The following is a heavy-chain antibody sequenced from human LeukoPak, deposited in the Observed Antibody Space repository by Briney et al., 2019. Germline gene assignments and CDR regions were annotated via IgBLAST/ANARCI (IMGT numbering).Heavy chain of an antibody. CDR1: GFAFSSYA. CDR2: ISYDGSNK. D-gene: IGHD1-26*01. J-gene: IGHJ4*02. V-gene: IGHV3-30-3*01. Sequence: GRSLRLSCAASGFAFSSYAMHWVRQAPGKGLEWVAVISYDGSNKYYADSVKGRFTISRDNSKNTLYLQMNSLRAEDTAVYYCAKEYSGSYFDYWGQGTLVTVSS. CDR3: AKEYSGSYFDY.